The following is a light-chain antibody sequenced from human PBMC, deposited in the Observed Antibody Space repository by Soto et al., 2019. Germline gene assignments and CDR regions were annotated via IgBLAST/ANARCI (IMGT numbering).Light chain of an antibody. Sequence: QSVLTQPPSASGTPGQRIIISCSGTSSNIGSNPINWYHQLPGTAPKLLIYSTNQRPSGVPDRFSGSKSGTSASLAISGLESEDEADYYCATWDDSLNGWVFGGGTKLTVL. V-gene: IGLV1-44*01. CDR3: ATWDDSLNGWV. CDR2: STN. CDR1: SSNIGSNP. J-gene: IGLJ3*02.